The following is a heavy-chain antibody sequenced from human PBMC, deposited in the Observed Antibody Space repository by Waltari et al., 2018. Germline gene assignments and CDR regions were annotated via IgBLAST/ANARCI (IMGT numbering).Heavy chain of an antibody. CDR1: EFTFSSYA. D-gene: IGHD3-22*01. CDR3: ARDYCDRTNCHGMDV. Sequence: QVQLVESGGGVVQPGRSLRLSCEASEFTFSSYAMHWVRQAPGKGLEWVAVISYNARNIYEVDSVKGRFTISRDNSKKTLYLQMNSLRAEDTAVYYCARDYCDRTNCHGMDVWGQGTTVTVSS. J-gene: IGHJ6*02. CDR2: ISYNARNI. V-gene: IGHV3-30*04.